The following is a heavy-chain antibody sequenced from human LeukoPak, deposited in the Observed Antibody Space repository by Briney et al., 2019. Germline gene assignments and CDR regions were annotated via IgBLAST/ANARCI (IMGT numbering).Heavy chain of an antibody. CDR2: ISPTTAYI. CDR1: GFNFSAYT. D-gene: IGHD1-1*01. CDR3: ARDLFQLERLDGYYMDV. V-gene: IGHV3-21*01. Sequence: PGGSLRLSCATSGFNFSAYTMNWVRQAPGKGLDWVSSISPTTAYIHYADSMKGRFTISRDNARRSLYLQMNSLRVEDTAMYYCARDLFQLERLDGYYMDVWGKGTTVTVSS. J-gene: IGHJ6*03.